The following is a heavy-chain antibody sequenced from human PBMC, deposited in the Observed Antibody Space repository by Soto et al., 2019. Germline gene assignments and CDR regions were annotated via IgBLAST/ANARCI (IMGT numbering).Heavy chain of an antibody. D-gene: IGHD4-17*01. Sequence: EVQLVESGGGLVQPGGSLKLSCAASGFTFTNYWIHWVRQAPGKGLVWVSRINSDGSNINYADFVKGRFTISRDNAKTTVYLQMNSLRAEDTAVYFCASSATGLYGYYYWGQGALVTVSS. CDR2: INSDGSNI. CDR1: GFTFTNYW. CDR3: ASSATGLYGYYY. J-gene: IGHJ4*02. V-gene: IGHV3-74*01.